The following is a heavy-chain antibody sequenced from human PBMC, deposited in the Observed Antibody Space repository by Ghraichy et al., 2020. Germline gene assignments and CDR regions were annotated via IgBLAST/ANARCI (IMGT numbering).Heavy chain of an antibody. J-gene: IGHJ3*02. Sequence: SETLSLTCAVSGGPISSSNWWSWVRQPPGKGLEWIGEIYHSGSTNYNPSLKSRVTISVDKSKNQFSLKLSSVTAADTAVYYCASFSYSSSSDAFDIWGQGTMVTVSS. V-gene: IGHV4-4*02. CDR2: IYHSGST. D-gene: IGHD6-13*01. CDR3: ASFSYSSSSDAFDI. CDR1: GGPISSSNW.